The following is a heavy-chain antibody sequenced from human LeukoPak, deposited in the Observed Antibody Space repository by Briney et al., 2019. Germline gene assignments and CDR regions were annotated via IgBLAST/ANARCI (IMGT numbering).Heavy chain of an antibody. Sequence: GGSLRLSCAASGFTFSSYWMSWVRQAPGKGLEWVSAISGSGGSTYYADSVKGRFTISRDNSKNTLYLQMNSLRAEDTAVYYCAKGSYYDFWSGHYFDYWGQGTLVTVPS. V-gene: IGHV3-23*01. CDR3: AKGSYYDFWSGHYFDY. CDR1: GFTFSSYW. D-gene: IGHD3-3*01. J-gene: IGHJ4*02. CDR2: ISGSGGST.